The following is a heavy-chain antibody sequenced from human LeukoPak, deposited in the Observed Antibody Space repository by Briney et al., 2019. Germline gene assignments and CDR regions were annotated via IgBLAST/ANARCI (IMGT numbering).Heavy chain of an antibody. J-gene: IGHJ4*02. CDR2: ISAYSGNT. CDR1: GYNFISCD. V-gene: IGHV1-18*01. D-gene: IGHD4-17*01. CDR3: AREGLATVTSEY. Sequence: GASVKVSCKASGYNFISCDISWVRQAPGQGLEWMGWISAYSGNTNYAQKLQGRVTMTTDTSTSTAYMELRSLRSDDTAVYYCAREGLATVTSEYWGQGTLVTVSS.